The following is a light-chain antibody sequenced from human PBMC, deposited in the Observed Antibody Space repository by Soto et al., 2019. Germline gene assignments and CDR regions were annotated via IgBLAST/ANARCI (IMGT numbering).Light chain of an antibody. CDR2: GAS. Sequence: SQSIGTTLAWHQQRPGQAPRLLIYGASIRATGVPAWFSGSGSGEYFSLTISSLQSEDFAVCDCQHYYCGRPWSFGQGTKVDIK. CDR1: QSIGTT. CDR3: QHYYCGRPWS. V-gene: IGKV3-15*01. J-gene: IGKJ1*01.